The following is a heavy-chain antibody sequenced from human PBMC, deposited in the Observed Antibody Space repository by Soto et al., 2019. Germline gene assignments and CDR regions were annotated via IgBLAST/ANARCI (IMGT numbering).Heavy chain of an antibody. V-gene: IGHV3-23*01. CDR3: AKNNMGYCLDY. J-gene: IGHJ4*02. Sequence: EVQVLESGGALVQPGGFLRLSCAASGFTFSNYAMSWVRQAPGKGLEGVSSISGSGGTTYYADSVKGRLTLSRDNSKNTMYLQMNSLRVEDTAVYYCAKNNMGYCLDYLGQRTLVSVAS. D-gene: IGHD5-18*01. CDR1: GFTFSNYA. CDR2: ISGSGGTT.